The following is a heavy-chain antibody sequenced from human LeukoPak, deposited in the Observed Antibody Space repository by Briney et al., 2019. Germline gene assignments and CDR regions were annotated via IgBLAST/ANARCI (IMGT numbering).Heavy chain of an antibody. CDR3: ARDARIVGATTWGDY. J-gene: IGHJ4*02. Sequence: SETLSLTCAVSGYSISSGYYWGWIRQPPGKGLEWIGSIYHSGSTYSNPSLKSRVTISVDTSKNQFSLRLTSVTAADTAAYYCARDARIVGATTWGDYWGQGTLVIVSS. CDR1: GYSISSGYY. D-gene: IGHD1-26*01. CDR2: IYHSGST. V-gene: IGHV4-38-2*02.